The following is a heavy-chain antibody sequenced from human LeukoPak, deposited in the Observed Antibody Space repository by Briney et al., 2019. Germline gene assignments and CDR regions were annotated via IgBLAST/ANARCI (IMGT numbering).Heavy chain of an antibody. CDR1: GGSFSGYY. CDR2: INHSGST. J-gene: IGHJ6*04. D-gene: IGHD6-19*01. Sequence: PSETLSLTCAVYGGSFSGYYWSWIPHPPRKGREWIGEINHSGSTNYNPSLKSRVTISVDTSKNQFSLKLSSVTAADTAVYYCARGRLARWLVSYYYYGMDVWGKGTTVTVSS. CDR3: ARGRLARWLVSYYYYGMDV. V-gene: IGHV4-34*01.